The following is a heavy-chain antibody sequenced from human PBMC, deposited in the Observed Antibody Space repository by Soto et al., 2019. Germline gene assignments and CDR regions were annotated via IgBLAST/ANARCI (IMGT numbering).Heavy chain of an antibody. D-gene: IGHD3-22*01. J-gene: IGHJ5*02. CDR3: AKDRRSYYDQGRGNWFDP. Sequence: EVQLLESGGGLVQPGGSLRLSCAASGFTFSSYAMSWVRQAPGKRLEWVSAISGSGGSTYYADSVKGRFTISRDNSKNTLYLQMNSLRAEDTAVYYCAKDRRSYYDQGRGNWFDPWGQGTLVTVSS. CDR2: ISGSGGST. V-gene: IGHV3-23*01. CDR1: GFTFSSYA.